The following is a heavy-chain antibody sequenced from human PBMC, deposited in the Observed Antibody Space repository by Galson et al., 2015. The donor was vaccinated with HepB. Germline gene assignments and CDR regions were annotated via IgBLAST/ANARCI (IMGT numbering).Heavy chain of an antibody. CDR3: ARENREWSGGSCYGWFDP. Sequence: SLRLSCAASGFTVSSHPMSWVRQAPGKGLEWVSVISSGGSTSYADAVTGRVTISRDNSKNTLYLQMTRLRAEDTAGYYCARENREWSGGSCYGWFDPWGQGTLVTVSS. V-gene: IGHV3-53*01. CDR1: GFTVSSHP. CDR2: ISSGGST. D-gene: IGHD2-15*01. J-gene: IGHJ5*02.